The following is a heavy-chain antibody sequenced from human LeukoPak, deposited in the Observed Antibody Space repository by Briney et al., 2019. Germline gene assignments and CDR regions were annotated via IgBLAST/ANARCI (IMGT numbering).Heavy chain of an antibody. V-gene: IGHV4-38-2*01. CDR2: IAHSGNT. Sequence: SGTLSLSCAVSGYSIRSGYHWGWIRQPPGRGLGWFGSIAHSGNTHYNPSLKSRVTISADTSKNQFSLKLTSVTAADTAVYYCATGLSYDRCYYWGQGTLVTVSS. D-gene: IGHD3-9*01. J-gene: IGHJ4*02. CDR3: ATGLSYDRCYY. CDR1: GYSIRSGYH.